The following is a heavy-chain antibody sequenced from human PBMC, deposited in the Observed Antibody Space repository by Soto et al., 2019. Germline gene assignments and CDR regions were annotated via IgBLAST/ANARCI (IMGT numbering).Heavy chain of an antibody. Sequence: LRLSCAASGFMFSAYWMSWVRQAPGKGLEWVANIHGDGGKIYYVDSVKGRFTISRDNAKRSLYLQMNSLRAEDTAVYYCARDFYGGYTYGPGDYWGQGALVTAPQ. V-gene: IGHV3-7*01. J-gene: IGHJ4*02. CDR2: IHGDGGKI. D-gene: IGHD5-18*01. CDR1: GFMFSAYW. CDR3: ARDFYGGYTYGPGDY.